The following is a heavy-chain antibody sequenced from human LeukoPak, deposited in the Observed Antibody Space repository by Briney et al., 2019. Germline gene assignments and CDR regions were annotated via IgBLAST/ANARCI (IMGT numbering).Heavy chain of an antibody. J-gene: IGHJ3*02. CDR1: GFTFSSYA. Sequence: PGGSLRLSCAASGFTFSSYAMSWVRQAPGKGLEWVSAISGSGDSTYYADSVKGRFTISRDNSKNTLYLQMNSLRAEDTAVYYCAKDIVVVPAAMGGNAFDIWGQVTMVTVSS. D-gene: IGHD2-2*01. CDR2: ISGSGDST. V-gene: IGHV3-23*01. CDR3: AKDIVVVPAAMGGNAFDI.